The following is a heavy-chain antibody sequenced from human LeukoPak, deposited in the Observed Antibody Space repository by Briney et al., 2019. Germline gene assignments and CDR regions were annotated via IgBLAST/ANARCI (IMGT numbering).Heavy chain of an antibody. V-gene: IGHV1-18*01. CDR3: ASPRIGAAGIYGMDV. CDR2: ISTYDGNT. D-gene: IGHD6-13*01. J-gene: IGHJ6*02. Sequence: ASVRLSCKASGYTLTGYGISWVRQAPGQGLEWRGWISTYDGNTNYAQTLQGRVTMTTDRSTRTAYMEVRGLRSDDTAVYYCASPRIGAAGIYGMDVWRQATTVSVCS. CDR1: GYTLTGYG.